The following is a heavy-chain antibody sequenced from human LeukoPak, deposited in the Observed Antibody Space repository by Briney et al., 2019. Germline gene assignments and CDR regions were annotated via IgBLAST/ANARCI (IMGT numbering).Heavy chain of an antibody. J-gene: IGHJ3*02. CDR2: ISYDGSNK. V-gene: IGHV3-30-3*01. CDR3: ARDRVVVVLDI. CDR1: GFTFSSYA. D-gene: IGHD2-15*01. Sequence: GGSLRLSCAASGFTFSSYAMHWVRQAPGKGLEWVAVISYDGSNKYYADSVKGRFTISRDNSKNTLYLQMNSLRAEDTAVYYCARDRVVVVLDIWGQGTMVTVS.